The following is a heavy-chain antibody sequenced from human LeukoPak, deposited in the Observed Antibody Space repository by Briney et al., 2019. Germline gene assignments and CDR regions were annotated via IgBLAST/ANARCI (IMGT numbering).Heavy chain of an antibody. CDR3: ARRGVAGNPSRAYGMDV. J-gene: IGHJ6*02. CDR2: IQHDGSDE. D-gene: IGHD6-19*01. Sequence: PGGSLRLSCVVSGFTFSSILMSWVRQAPGKGLEWVANIQHDGSDEYYVDSVKGRFTISRDNAKNSLYLQMNSLRAEDTAVYYCARRGVAGNPSRAYGMDVWGQGTTVTVSS. V-gene: IGHV3-7*02. CDR1: GFTFSSIL.